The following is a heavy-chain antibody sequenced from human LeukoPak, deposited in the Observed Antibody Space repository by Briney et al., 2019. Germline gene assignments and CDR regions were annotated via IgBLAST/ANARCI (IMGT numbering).Heavy chain of an antibody. CDR3: ARVHPTVTNLVRLYYFDY. J-gene: IGHJ4*02. CDR1: GGSISSYY. CDR2: IYYSGST. D-gene: IGHD4-11*01. V-gene: IGHV4-59*01. Sequence: SETLSLTCTVSGGSISSYYWSWIRQPPGKGQEWIGYIYYSGSTNYNPSLKSRVTISVDTSKSQFSLKLSSVTAADTAVYYCARVHPTVTNLVRLYYFDYWGQGTLVTVSS.